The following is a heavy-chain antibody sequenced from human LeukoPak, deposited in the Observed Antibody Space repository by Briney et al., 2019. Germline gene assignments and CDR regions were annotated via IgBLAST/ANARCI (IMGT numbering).Heavy chain of an antibody. D-gene: IGHD1-26*01. CDR3: ARASGSYHDY. Sequence: SETLSLTCAVYGGSFSGYYWSWNRQPPGKGLEWIGEINHSGSTNYNPSLKSRVTISVDTSKNQFSLKLSSVTAADTAVYYCARASGSYHDYWGQGTLVTVSS. CDR2: INHSGST. J-gene: IGHJ4*02. V-gene: IGHV4-34*01. CDR1: GGSFSGYY.